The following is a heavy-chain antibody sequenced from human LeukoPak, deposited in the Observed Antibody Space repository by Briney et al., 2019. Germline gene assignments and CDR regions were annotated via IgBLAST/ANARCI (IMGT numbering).Heavy chain of an antibody. V-gene: IGHV4-30-2*01. CDR1: GGSISSGGYY. Sequence: SQTLSLTCTVSGGSISSGGYYWSWIRQPPGKGLEWIGYIYHSGSTYYNPSLKSRVTISVDRSKNQFSLKLSSVTAADTAVYYCARDLGDVVPAAHFDYWGQGTLVTVSS. J-gene: IGHJ4*02. CDR2: IYHSGST. CDR3: ARDLGDVVPAAHFDY. D-gene: IGHD2-2*01.